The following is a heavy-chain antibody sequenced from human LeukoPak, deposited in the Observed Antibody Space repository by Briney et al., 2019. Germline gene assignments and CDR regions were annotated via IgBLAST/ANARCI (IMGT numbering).Heavy chain of an antibody. D-gene: IGHD3-10*01. V-gene: IGHV4-59*11. CDR3: ASRPADTTWYGVFDY. CDR1: GASIDSHY. CDR2: VFNGGST. J-gene: IGHJ4*02. Sequence: SETLSLTCSVSGASIDSHYWSWIRQSPGKGLEWIGYVFNGGSTNYNPSLSSRVTMSLDTSRAQFSLRLSSVTAADAAIYYCASRPADTTWYGVFDYWSQGTLVIVSS.